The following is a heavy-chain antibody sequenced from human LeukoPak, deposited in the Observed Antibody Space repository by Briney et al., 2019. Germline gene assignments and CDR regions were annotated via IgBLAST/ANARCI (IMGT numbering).Heavy chain of an antibody. D-gene: IGHD5-12*01. V-gene: IGHV3-23*01. CDR2: ISGSGGST. CDR1: GFTLSSYA. Sequence: TGGSLRLSCAASGFTLSSYAMSWVRQAPGKGLEWVSAISGSGGSTYYADSVKGRFTISRDNSKNTLYLQMNSLRAEDTAVYYCAKDGDIVATSTYFDYWGQGTLVTVSS. J-gene: IGHJ4*02. CDR3: AKDGDIVATSTYFDY.